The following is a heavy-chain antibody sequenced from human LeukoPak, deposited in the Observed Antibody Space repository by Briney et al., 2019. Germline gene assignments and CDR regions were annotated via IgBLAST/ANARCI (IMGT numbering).Heavy chain of an antibody. CDR3: ARSYYYGSGQSYYYYMDV. J-gene: IGHJ6*03. CDR1: GYSFTSYW. CDR2: IYPGDSDT. D-gene: IGHD3-10*01. Sequence: GESLKISCKGSGYSFTSYWIGWVRQMPGKGLEWMGIIYPGDSDTRYSPSFQGQATISADKSISTAYLQWSSLKASDTAMYYCARSYYYGSGQSYYYYMDVWGKGTTVTVSS. V-gene: IGHV5-51*01.